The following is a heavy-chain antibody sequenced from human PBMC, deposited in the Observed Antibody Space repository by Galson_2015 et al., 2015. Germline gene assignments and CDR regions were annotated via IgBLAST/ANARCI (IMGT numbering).Heavy chain of an antibody. J-gene: IGHJ6*03. D-gene: IGHD4-11*01. CDR2: IIPISGTS. CDR3: ARVVYSHHYYCYYMDV. CDR1: GGTFSSYS. Sequence: SVKVSCKAPGGTFSSYSISWVRQAPGQGLEWMGGIIPISGTSNYAQNFQGRITIIADDSTSTAYMELSSLRSEDTAIYYCARVVYSHHYYCYYMDVWGKGTTVTFSS. V-gene: IGHV1-69*13.